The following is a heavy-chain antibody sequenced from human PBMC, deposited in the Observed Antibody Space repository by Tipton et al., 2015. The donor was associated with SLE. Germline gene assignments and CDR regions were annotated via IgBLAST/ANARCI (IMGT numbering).Heavy chain of an antibody. CDR3: ARFTHGRLPDY. Sequence: QLVQSGAEVKEPGESLKISCQVSGYTFSTYWIAWVRQVPGKGLEWMGIIYPGDSDARYSPSFEGQVTISADKSLSAAYLQWTGLQASDTGIYYCARFTHGRLPDYWGQGSLVTVSS. V-gene: IGHV5-51*03. D-gene: IGHD2-15*01. J-gene: IGHJ4*02. CDR1: GYTFSTYW. CDR2: IYPGDSDA.